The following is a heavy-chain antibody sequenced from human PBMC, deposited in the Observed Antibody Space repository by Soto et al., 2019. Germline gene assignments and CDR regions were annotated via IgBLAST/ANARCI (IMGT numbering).Heavy chain of an antibody. V-gene: IGHV5-51*01. Sequence: GESLKVSCEASGYIFTSYWLGWVRQMPGKDLEWMGIIYPVDSDTKYSPSFQGQVTISADKSISTAYLQWSSLKASDTAMYYCARQLWPAPDGGPFDYWGQGTLVTVSS. CDR1: GYIFTSYW. J-gene: IGHJ4*02. CDR3: ARQLWPAPDGGPFDY. D-gene: IGHD2-21*01. CDR2: IYPVDSDT.